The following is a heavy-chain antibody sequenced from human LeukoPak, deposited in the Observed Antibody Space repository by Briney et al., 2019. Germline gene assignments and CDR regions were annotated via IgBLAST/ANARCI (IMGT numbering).Heavy chain of an antibody. D-gene: IGHD6-13*01. CDR3: ARVPGYSSSWYVGAFDI. J-gene: IGHJ3*02. V-gene: IGHV1-2*02. CDR2: INPNSGGT. CDR1: GYTFTGYY. Sequence: VASVKVSCKASGYTFTGYYMHWVRQAPGQGLEWMGWINPNSGGTNYAQKFQGRVTMTRDTSISTAYMELSRLRSGDTAVYYCARVPGYSSSWYVGAFDIWGQGTMVTVSS.